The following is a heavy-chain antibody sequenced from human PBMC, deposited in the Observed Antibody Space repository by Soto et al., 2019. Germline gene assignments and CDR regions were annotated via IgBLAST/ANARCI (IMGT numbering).Heavy chain of an antibody. CDR1: GFIFSAYA. J-gene: IGHJ4*02. D-gene: IGHD2-15*01. Sequence: EVQVLESGGGLVQPGGSLSLSCEASGFIFSAYAMNWVRQAPGKGLEWVSYIDKSGYDTYYAGSVKGRFIVSRDNSKNTLYLQMNSLRAEDTAVYYCAREDGGGPFDYWGQGALVTVSS. V-gene: IGHV3-23*01. CDR3: AREDGGGPFDY. CDR2: IDKSGYDT.